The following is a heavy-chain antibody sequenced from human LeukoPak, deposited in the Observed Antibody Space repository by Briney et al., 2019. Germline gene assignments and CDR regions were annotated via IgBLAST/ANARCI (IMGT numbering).Heavy chain of an antibody. V-gene: IGHV1-46*01. D-gene: IGHD3-10*01. CDR3: ARDKRVAGGAFDI. J-gene: IGHJ3*02. Sequence: ASVKVSCKASGYTFTSYYMHWVRQAPGQGREWMGIINPIGGSTSYARKFQGRVTMTRDTSTSTVYMELSSLRSEDTAVYYCARDKRVAGGAFDIWGQGTMVTVSS. CDR1: GYTFTSYY. CDR2: INPIGGST.